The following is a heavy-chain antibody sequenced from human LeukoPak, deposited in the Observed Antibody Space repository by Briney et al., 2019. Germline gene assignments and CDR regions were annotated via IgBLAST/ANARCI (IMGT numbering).Heavy chain of an antibody. CDR3: ARALTTDCSGGSCYGRNFDY. CDR2: INPNSGGT. J-gene: IGHJ4*02. D-gene: IGHD2-15*01. Sequence: ASVKVSCKASGYTFTGYYMHWVRQAPGQGLEWMGWINPNSGGTNYAQKFQGRVTMTRDTSISTAYMKLSRLRSDDTAVYYCARALTTDCSGGSCYGRNFDYWGQGTLVTVSS. V-gene: IGHV1-2*02. CDR1: GYTFTGYY.